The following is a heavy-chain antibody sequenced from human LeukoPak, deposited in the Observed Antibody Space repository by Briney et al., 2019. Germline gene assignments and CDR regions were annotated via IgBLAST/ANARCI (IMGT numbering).Heavy chain of an antibody. Sequence: ASVKVSCKVSGYTLTELSMHWVRQAPGKGLEWMGGFDPEDGETIYAQRFQGRVTMTEDTSTDTAYMELSSLRSEDTAVYYCATTQLPAARGGWFDPWGQGTLATVSS. J-gene: IGHJ5*02. D-gene: IGHD2-2*01. CDR1: GYTLTELS. CDR2: FDPEDGET. V-gene: IGHV1-24*01. CDR3: ATTQLPAARGGWFDP.